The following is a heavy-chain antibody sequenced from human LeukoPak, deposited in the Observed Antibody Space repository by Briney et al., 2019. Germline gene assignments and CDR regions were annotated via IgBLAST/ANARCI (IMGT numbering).Heavy chain of an antibody. V-gene: IGHV1-18*01. CDR3: ARSRQYDSSGYYYSPCFDY. J-gene: IGHJ4*02. CDR1: GYTFTSYG. D-gene: IGHD3-22*01. CDR2: ISAYNGNT. Sequence: GASVKVSCKASGYTFTSYGISWVRQAPGQGLEWMGWISAYNGNTNYAQKLQGRVTMTTDTSTSTAYMELRSLRSDDTAVYYCARSRQYDSSGYYYSPCFDYWGQGTLVTVSS.